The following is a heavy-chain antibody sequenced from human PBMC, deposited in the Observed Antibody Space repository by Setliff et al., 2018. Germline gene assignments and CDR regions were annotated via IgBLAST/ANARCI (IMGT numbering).Heavy chain of an antibody. Sequence: SGPTLVNPTQTLTLTCTFSGFSLTTTRVAVGWIRQPPGKALGWLALIYWDDDKRYTYSPSLKTRLTVSRDTYRNQVVLTMANMDPVDTATYYCAHRRVGNYDSSGNYHSYFDYWGQGILVTVSS. D-gene: IGHD3-22*01. CDR2: IYWDDDK. J-gene: IGHJ4*02. CDR3: AHRRVGNYDSSGNYHSYFDY. CDR1: GFSLTTTRVA. V-gene: IGHV2-5*02.